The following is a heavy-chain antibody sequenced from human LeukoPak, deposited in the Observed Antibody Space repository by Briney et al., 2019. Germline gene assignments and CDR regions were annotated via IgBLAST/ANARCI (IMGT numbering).Heavy chain of an antibody. V-gene: IGHV1-8*01. CDR1: GYAFTSYD. CDR2: MNPNSGNT. J-gene: IGHJ5*02. Sequence: ASVKVSCKASGYAFTSYDINWVRQATGQGLEWMGWMNPNSGNTGYAQKFQGRVTMTRNTSISTAYMELSSLRSEDTAVYYCARSYYDSSGYYQTFDPWGQGTLVTVSS. D-gene: IGHD3-22*01. CDR3: ARSYYDSSGYYQTFDP.